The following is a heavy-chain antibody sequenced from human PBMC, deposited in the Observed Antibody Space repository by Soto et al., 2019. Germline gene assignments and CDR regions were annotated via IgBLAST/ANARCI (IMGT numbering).Heavy chain of an antibody. J-gene: IGHJ4*02. V-gene: IGHV1-2*02. CDR3: ARERPNPPGEFDY. Sequence: ASVKVSCKASGYTFTGYYMHWVRQAPGQGLEWMGWINPNSGGTNYAQKFQGMVTMTRDTSISTAYMELSRLRSDDTAVYYCARERPNPPGEFDYWGQGTLVTVSS. D-gene: IGHD7-27*01. CDR2: INPNSGGT. CDR1: GYTFTGYY.